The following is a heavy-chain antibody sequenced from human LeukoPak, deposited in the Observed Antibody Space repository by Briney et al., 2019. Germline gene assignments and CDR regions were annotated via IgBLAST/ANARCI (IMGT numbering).Heavy chain of an antibody. J-gene: IGHJ3*02. CDR3: ARSLRPPDAFDI. CDR2: IWYDGSNK. D-gene: IGHD6-6*01. CDR1: GFTFSSYG. Sequence: PGGSLRLSCAASGFTFSSYGMHWVRQAPGKGLEWVAVIWYDGSNKYYADSVKGRFTISRDNSKNTLYLQMNSLRAEDTAVYYCARSLRPPDAFDIWGQGTMVTVSS. V-gene: IGHV3-33*01.